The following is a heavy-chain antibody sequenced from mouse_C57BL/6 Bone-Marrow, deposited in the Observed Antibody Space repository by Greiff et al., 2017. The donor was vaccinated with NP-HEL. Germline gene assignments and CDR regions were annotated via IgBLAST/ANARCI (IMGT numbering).Heavy chain of an antibody. CDR1: GYTFTSYW. D-gene: IGHD2-4*01. V-gene: IGHV1-59*01. CDR2: IDPSDSYT. Sequence: QVQLQQPGAELVRPGTSVKLSCKASGYTFTSYWMHWVKQRPGQGLEWIGVIDPSDSYTNYNQKFKGKATLTVDTSSSTAYMQLSSLTSEDSAVYYCARRFDFSPSWFAYWGQGTLVTVSA. J-gene: IGHJ3*01. CDR3: ARRFDFSPSWFAY.